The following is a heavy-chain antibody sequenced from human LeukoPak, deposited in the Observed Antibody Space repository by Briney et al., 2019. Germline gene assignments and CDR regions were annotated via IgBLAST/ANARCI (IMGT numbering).Heavy chain of an antibody. J-gene: IGHJ4*02. CDR3: ARDGVAAAVTGYFDY. CDR2: IIPIFGTA. Sequence: SVKVSCKASGGTFSSYAISWVRQAPGQGLEWMGGIIPIFGTANYAQKFQGRVTITADESTSTAYMELSSLRSEDTAVYYCARDGVAAAVTGYFDYWGQGTLVTVSS. CDR1: GGTFSSYA. V-gene: IGHV1-69*13. D-gene: IGHD6-13*01.